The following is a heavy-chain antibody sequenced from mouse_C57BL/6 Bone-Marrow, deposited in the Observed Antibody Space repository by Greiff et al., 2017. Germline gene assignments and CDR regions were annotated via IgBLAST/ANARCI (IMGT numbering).Heavy chain of an antibody. V-gene: IGHV1-72*01. J-gene: IGHJ2*01. Sequence: QVQLQQPGAELVKPGASVTLSCKASGYTFTSYWMHWVKQRPGRGLEWIGRIDPNSGGTKYNEKFKSQATLTVDKPSSPAYMQLSSLTSEDSAVYYCAAYYYGSSWYDFDYWGQGTTVTVSS. CDR3: AAYYYGSSWYDFDY. D-gene: IGHD1-1*01. CDR1: GYTFTSYW. CDR2: IDPNSGGT.